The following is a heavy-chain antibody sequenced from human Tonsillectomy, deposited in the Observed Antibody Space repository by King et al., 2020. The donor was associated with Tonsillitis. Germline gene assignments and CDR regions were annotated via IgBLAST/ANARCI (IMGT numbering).Heavy chain of an antibody. V-gene: IGHV3-30*01. CDR1: GFNFSTYA. CDR3: ARDNYYFYYMDV. CDR2: ISYDGTNK. J-gene: IGHJ6*03. Sequence: VQLVESGGGVVQPGRSLRLSCAASGFNFSTYAMHWVRQAPGKGLEWVAVISYDGTNKYYADSVKGRFTISRDNSKSTLYLHMNSLRAEDTAVYYCARDNYYFYYMDVWGKGTTVTVSS.